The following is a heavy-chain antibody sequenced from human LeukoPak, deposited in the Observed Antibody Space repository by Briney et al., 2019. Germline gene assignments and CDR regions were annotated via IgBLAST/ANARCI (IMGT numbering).Heavy chain of an antibody. CDR3: SKIVGVTIDV. J-gene: IGHJ4*02. CDR1: GDVVSSNSAA. CDR2: TYYRSKWYN. V-gene: IGHV6-1*01. Sequence: SQTLSLTCAISGDVVSSNSAAWTWISQSPSRGLEWLGRTYYRSKWYNDYAVSVKSRITINPDTSKNQFSLQLNSVTPEDTAVYYCSKIVGVTIDVWGQGTLVTVSS. D-gene: IGHD1-26*01.